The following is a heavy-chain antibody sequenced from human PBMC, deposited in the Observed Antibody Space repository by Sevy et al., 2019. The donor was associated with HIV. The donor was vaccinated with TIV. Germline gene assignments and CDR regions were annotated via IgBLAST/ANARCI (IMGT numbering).Heavy chain of an antibody. D-gene: IGHD3-9*01. CDR3: AKEFSLPNYYDILTGYLDAFDI. V-gene: IGHV3-30*02. CDR1: GFTFSSYG. Sequence: GGSLRLSCAASGFTFSSYGMHWVRQAPGKGLEWVAFIRYDGSNKYYADSVKGRFTISRDNSKNTLYLQMNSLRAEDTAVYYCAKEFSLPNYYDILTGYLDAFDIWGQGTMVTVSS. CDR2: IRYDGSNK. J-gene: IGHJ3*02.